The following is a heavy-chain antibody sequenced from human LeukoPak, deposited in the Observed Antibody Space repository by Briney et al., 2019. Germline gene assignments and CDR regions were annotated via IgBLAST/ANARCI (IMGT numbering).Heavy chain of an antibody. CDR1: GVSISSSSYY. D-gene: IGHD4-11*01. Sequence: PSETLSLTCTVSGVSISSSSYYWGWLRPPPGKGLEWIGYIYYSGSTNYNPSLKSRVTISVDTSKNQFSLELSSVTAADTAVYYCARGPRDSNPNHFDYWGQGTLVTVSS. CDR3: ARGPRDSNPNHFDY. J-gene: IGHJ4*02. V-gene: IGHV4-61*05. CDR2: IYYSGST.